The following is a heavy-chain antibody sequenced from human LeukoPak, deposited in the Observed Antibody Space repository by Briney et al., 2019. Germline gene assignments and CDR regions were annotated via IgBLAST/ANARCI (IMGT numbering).Heavy chain of an antibody. CDR2: INDSGST. D-gene: IGHD3-22*01. Sequence: SETLSLTCAVYGGSFSGYYWSWIRRPPGKGLEWIGEINDSGSTNYNPSLKSRVTISVDTSKNQFSLKLSSVTAADTAVYYCARERGERYYDSSGYYPYYFDYWGQGTLVTVSS. CDR1: GGSFSGYY. CDR3: ARERGERYYDSSGYYPYYFDY. V-gene: IGHV4-34*01. J-gene: IGHJ4*02.